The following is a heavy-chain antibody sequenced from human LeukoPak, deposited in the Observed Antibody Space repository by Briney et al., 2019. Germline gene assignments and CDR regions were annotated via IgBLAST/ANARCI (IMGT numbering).Heavy chain of an antibody. D-gene: IGHD5-12*01. CDR3: ASLAQVAYDPHDAFDI. Sequence: ASVKVSCKASGYTFTSYYMHWVRQAPGQGLEWMGIINPSGGSTSYAQKFQGRVTMTRGTSTSIVYMELSSLRSEDTAVYYCASLAQVAYDPHDAFDIWGQGTMVTVSS. V-gene: IGHV1-46*01. CDR2: INPSGGST. CDR1: GYTFTSYY. J-gene: IGHJ3*02.